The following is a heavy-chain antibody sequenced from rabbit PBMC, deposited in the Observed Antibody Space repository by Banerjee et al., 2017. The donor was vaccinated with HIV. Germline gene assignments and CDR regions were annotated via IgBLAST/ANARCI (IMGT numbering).Heavy chain of an antibody. CDR2: IYTDSGST. D-gene: IGHD4-1*01. CDR3: ARDLAGVIGWNFNL. V-gene: IGHV1S47*01. Sequence: QQQLEESGGGLVKPEGSLTLTCTASGFSFSSNAMCWVRQAPVKGLEWIGCIYTDSGSTWYASWVNGRFTISRSTSLNTVDLKMTSLTAADTATYFCARDLAGVIGWNFNLWGQGTLVTVS. J-gene: IGHJ4*01. CDR1: GFSFSSNA.